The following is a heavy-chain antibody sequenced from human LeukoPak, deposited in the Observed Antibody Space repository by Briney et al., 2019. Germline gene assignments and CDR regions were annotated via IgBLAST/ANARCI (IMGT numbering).Heavy chain of an antibody. D-gene: IGHD3-16*01. V-gene: IGHV3-7*01. CDR2: IDQDGSET. J-gene: IGHJ4*02. CDR3: VNYRNEYDQGGPRVHY. CDR1: GFTFSNYW. Sequence: GGSLRLSCAASGFTFSNYWMTWVRQVPGKGLEWVANIDQDGSETNYVDSVKGRFTISRDNARNSVYLQMNSLRPEDAAVYFCVNYRNEYDQGGPRVHYWGQGTVVTVSS.